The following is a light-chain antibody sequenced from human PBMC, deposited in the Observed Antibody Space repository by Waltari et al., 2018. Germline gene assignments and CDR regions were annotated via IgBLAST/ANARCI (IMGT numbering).Light chain of an antibody. V-gene: IGKV3-20*01. CDR3: QKYESLPAT. Sequence: EIVLTQSPGTPSLSPGETAPLSCRASQSVGKYLAWYQQRPGQAPRLLLYHASIRATGIPDRFSGSGSGTDFSLTISRLEPEDFAVYYCQKYESLPATFGQGTTVEIK. CDR1: QSVGKY. CDR2: HAS. J-gene: IGKJ1*01.